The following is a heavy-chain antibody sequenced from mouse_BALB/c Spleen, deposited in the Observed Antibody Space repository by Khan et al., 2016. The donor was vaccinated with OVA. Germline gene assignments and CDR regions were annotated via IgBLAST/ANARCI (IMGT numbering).Heavy chain of an antibody. CDR3: ARAYYRYDGYYAMDY. CDR1: GFSLSRYN. V-gene: IGHV2-6-4*01. CDR2: IWGGGGT. Sequence: VQLQESGPGLVAPPQSLSITCTVSGFSLSRYNIHWVRQPPGKGLEWLGMIWGGGGTDYNSTLKSRLSIRKDNSQSQVLLKMNSLQTDDTAMYYCARAYYRYDGYYAMDYWGQGTSVTVSS. D-gene: IGHD2-14*01. J-gene: IGHJ4*01.